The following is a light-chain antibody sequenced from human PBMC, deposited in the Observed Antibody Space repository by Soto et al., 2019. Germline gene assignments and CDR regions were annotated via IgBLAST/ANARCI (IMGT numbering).Light chain of an antibody. CDR1: NSDVGGYDY. Sequence: QSALTQPASVSGSPGQSITISCTGTNSDVGGYDYVSWFQQHPGGAPNLMIYEVANRPSGVSDRFSGSKSGNTASLTISGLQAEDEADYYCCSFSSSATWVFGGGTKVTVL. CDR3: CSFSSSATWV. J-gene: IGLJ3*02. V-gene: IGLV2-14*01. CDR2: EVA.